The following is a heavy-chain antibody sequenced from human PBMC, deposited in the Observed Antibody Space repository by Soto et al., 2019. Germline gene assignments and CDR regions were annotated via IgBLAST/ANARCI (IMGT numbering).Heavy chain of an antibody. CDR2: ISYDGSNK. Sequence: PGGSLRLSCAASGFTFSSYAMHGVRQAPGKGLEWVAVISYDGSNKYYADSVKGRFTISRDNSKNTLYLQMNSLRAEDTAVYYCARDLGGPPDFWSGSYFDYWGQGTLVTVSS. J-gene: IGHJ4*02. CDR3: ARDLGGPPDFWSGSYFDY. CDR1: GFTFSSYA. D-gene: IGHD3-3*01. V-gene: IGHV3-30-3*01.